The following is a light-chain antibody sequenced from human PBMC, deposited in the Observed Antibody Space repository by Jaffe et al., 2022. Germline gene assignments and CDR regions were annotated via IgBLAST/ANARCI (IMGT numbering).Light chain of an antibody. CDR3: CSYAGGTTWV. V-gene: IGLV2-23*01. CDR2: GGT. Sequence: QSALTQPASVSGSPGQSITISCTGTSSDVGSYNLVSWYQQHPGKAPKLIIYGGTKRPSEISNRFSGSKSGNTASLTISGLQAEDEADYYCCSYAGGTTWVFGGGTKLTVL. J-gene: IGLJ3*02. CDR1: SSDVGSYNL.